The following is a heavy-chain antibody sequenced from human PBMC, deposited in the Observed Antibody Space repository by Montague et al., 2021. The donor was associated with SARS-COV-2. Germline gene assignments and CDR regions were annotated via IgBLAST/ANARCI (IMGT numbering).Heavy chain of an antibody. CDR3: ARILVAAAGSPFDP. D-gene: IGHD6-13*01. CDR2: IDWDDDK. V-gene: IGHV2-70*11. CDR1: GFSLSTSGMC. J-gene: IGHJ5*02. Sequence: PALVKPTKTLTLTCTFSGFSLSTSGMCVSWIRQPPGKALEWLACIDWDDDKYYSTSLKTRLTISKDTSKNQVVLTMTNMDPVDTATYYCARILVAAAGSPFDPWGQGTLVTVSS.